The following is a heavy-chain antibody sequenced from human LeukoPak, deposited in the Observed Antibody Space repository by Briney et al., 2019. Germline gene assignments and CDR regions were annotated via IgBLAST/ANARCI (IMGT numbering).Heavy chain of an antibody. V-gene: IGHV4-59*01. D-gene: IGHD2-2*01. CDR1: GGSISSYY. CDR3: ARSEYCSSTSCSQALDY. Sequence: SETLSLTCTVSGGSISSYYWSWIRQPPGKGLEWIGYIYYSGSTNYNPSLKSRVTISVDTSKNQFSLKLSSVTAADTAVYYCARSEYCSSTSCSQALDYWGQGTLVTVSS. J-gene: IGHJ4*02. CDR2: IYYSGST.